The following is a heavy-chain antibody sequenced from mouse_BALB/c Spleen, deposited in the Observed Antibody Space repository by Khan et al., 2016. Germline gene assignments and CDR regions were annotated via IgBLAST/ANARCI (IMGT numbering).Heavy chain of an antibody. CDR3: AKNYYYYPYYYTMDY. D-gene: IGHD2-4*01. CDR2: IWRGGST. Sequence: QVQLKQSGPGLVQPSQSLSITCTVSGFSLTSYGVHWVRQSPGKGLEWLGVIWRGGSTDYNAAFMSRLSITKDNSKSQVFFKMNSLQADDTAIYYCAKNYYYYPYYYTMDYWGQGTSVTVSS. V-gene: IGHV2-5*01. J-gene: IGHJ4*01. CDR1: GFSLTSYG.